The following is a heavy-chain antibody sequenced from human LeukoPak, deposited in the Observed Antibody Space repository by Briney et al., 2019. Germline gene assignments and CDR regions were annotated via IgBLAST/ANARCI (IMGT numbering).Heavy chain of an antibody. CDR2: IKQDGSEK. J-gene: IGHJ6*03. D-gene: IGHD4-11*01. CDR3: ARGVYSKNYYYYMDV. CDR1: GFTFSSYW. V-gene: IGHV3-7*01. Sequence: GGSLRLSCAASGFTFSSYWMSWVRQAPGKGLEWVANIKQDGSEKYYVDSVKGRFTISRDNAKNSLYLQMNSLRAEDTAVYYCARGVYSKNYYYYMDVWGKGTTVTVSS.